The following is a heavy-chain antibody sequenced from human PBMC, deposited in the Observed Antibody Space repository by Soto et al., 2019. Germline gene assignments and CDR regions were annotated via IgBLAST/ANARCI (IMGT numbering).Heavy chain of an antibody. CDR2: IIPTFGTA. D-gene: IGHD6-6*01. J-gene: IGHJ5*02. V-gene: IGHV1-69*01. CDR1: GGTFSSYA. CDR3: ARGAYSSSIREFDP. Sequence: QVQLVQSGAEVKKPGSSVKVSCKASGGTFSSYAISWVRQAPGQGLEWMGGIIPTFGTANYAQKFQGRVTITADESTGTADRELSSMRSEDTAVYYCARGAYSSSIREFDPWGQGTLVTVSS.